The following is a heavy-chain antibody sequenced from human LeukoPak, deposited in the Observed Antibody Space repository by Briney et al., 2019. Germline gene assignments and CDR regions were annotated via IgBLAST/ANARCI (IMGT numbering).Heavy chain of an antibody. D-gene: IGHD4-17*01. CDR3: AGGVYGNNPFDY. CDR2: ISTGRSIT. CDR1: GFTFSSYG. Sequence: GRSLRLSCAASGFTFSSYGMSWVRQAPGKGLEWISHISTGRSITNYADSVKGRFTISRDNGKNSVYLQMNSLRDEDTAVYYCAGGVYGNNPFDYWGQGTLVTVSS. V-gene: IGHV3-48*02. J-gene: IGHJ4*02.